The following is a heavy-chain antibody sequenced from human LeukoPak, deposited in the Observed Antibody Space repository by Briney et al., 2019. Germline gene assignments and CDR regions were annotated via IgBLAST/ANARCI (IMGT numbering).Heavy chain of an antibody. J-gene: IGHJ5*02. CDR3: ARVVLWFGESPNWFDP. V-gene: IGHV3-23*01. CDR1: GFTFSSYA. CDR2: ISGSGDST. D-gene: IGHD3-10*01. Sequence: LPGRSLRLSCAASGFTFSSYAMHWVRQAPGKGLEWVSVISGSGDSTYYADSVKGRFTISRDNSKNTLYLQMNSLRADDTAVYSCARVVLWFGESPNWFDPWGQGTLVTVSS.